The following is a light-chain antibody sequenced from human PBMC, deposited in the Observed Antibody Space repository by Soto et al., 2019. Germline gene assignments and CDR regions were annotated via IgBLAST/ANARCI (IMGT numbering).Light chain of an antibody. CDR3: QQSYSSPYT. J-gene: IGKJ3*01. CDR2: AAS. V-gene: IGKV1-39*01. CDR1: QDISNY. Sequence: DIQMTQSPSSLSASVGDRVTITCQASQDISNYLNWYQRKPGKAPRVLISAASSLESGVPSRFSGSGAGTDFTLTISSLQPEDFATYFCQQSYSSPYTFGPGTKVDIK.